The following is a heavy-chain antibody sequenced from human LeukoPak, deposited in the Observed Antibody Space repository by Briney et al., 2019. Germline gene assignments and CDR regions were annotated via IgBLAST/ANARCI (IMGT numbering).Heavy chain of an antibody. V-gene: IGHV3-53*01. CDR2: IYSGGGT. CDR3: TTWVGAHFDF. D-gene: IGHD1-26*01. Sequence: GGSLRLSCAASGFIVSNNYMNWVRQAPGKGLEWVSIIYSGGGTYYADSVKGRFTISRDNSKNTLYLQMNSLRAGDAAVYFCTTWVGAHFDFWGQGTLVTVSS. J-gene: IGHJ4*02. CDR1: GFIVSNNY.